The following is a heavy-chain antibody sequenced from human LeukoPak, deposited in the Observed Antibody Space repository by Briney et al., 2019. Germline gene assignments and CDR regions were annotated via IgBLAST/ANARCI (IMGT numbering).Heavy chain of an antibody. D-gene: IGHD3-10*01. CDR3: ARSMVRGSQKRYYYYGMDV. CDR1: GFTFSSYA. Sequence: GGSLSLSCEAPGFTFSSYAMPWVRQAQGKGLEWVAVISYDGSNKYYADSVKGRFTISRDNSKNTLYLQMDSLRAEDTAVYYCARSMVRGSQKRYYYYGMDVWGQGTTVTVSS. CDR2: ISYDGSNK. J-gene: IGHJ6*02. V-gene: IGHV3-30*04.